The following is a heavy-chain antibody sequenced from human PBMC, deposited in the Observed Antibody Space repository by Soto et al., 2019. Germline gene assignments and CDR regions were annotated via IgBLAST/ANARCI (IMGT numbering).Heavy chain of an antibody. D-gene: IGHD3-10*01. CDR1: GFPFTTYG. Sequence: QVQLVESGGGVVQPGRSLRLSCAASGFPFTTYGMHWVREGPGKGLEWVAVISYDGSNKYYADSVKGRFTISRDNSKNMRYLQMNSLRPEDTAWYYCVGGQYYIDYRGQGTLVTVSS. CDR3: VGGQYYIDY. CDR2: ISYDGSNK. V-gene: IGHV3-30*03. J-gene: IGHJ4*02.